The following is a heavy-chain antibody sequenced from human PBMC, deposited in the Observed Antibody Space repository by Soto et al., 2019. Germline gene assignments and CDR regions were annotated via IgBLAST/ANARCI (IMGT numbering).Heavy chain of an antibody. CDR1: GFTFSDHY. D-gene: IGHD1-1*01. CDR2: TNPSGTNT. J-gene: IGHJ6*02. V-gene: IGHV3-11*06. Sequence: QAQLVESGGGLAKPGGSLSRSCAAYGFTFSDHYMSWIRQAPGKGLEWISYTNPSGTNTAYAGSVKGRVTISRDNAENELYLQMNSLRAEDTALYYCARGNNSMDVWGQGATVTVSS. CDR3: ARGNNSMDV.